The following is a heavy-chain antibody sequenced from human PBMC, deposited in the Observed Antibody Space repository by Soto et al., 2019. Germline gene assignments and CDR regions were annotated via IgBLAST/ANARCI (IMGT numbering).Heavy chain of an antibody. D-gene: IGHD3-16*01. Sequence: SETVSLTCTVSGGSINDFAYYWGWIRQAPGKWVEWIGTVYHNENTYCDPSLKSRITISADTAKNQFSLNLRSVTAADTAIYFCPRRERYYGCPGSFKPWGHGTLDTVSS. CDR3: PRRERYYGCPGSFKP. J-gene: IGHJ5*02. CDR2: VYHNENT. V-gene: IGHV4-39*01. CDR1: GGSINDFAYY.